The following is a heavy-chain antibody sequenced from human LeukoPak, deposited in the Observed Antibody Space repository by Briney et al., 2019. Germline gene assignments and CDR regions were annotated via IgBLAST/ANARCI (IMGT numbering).Heavy chain of an antibody. V-gene: IGHV3-53*01. CDR3: ARGEMATTPWFDY. CDR2: IYSGGST. CDR1: GFTVSSNY. Sequence: EGSLRLSCAASGFTVSSNYMSWVRQAPGKGLEWVSVIYSGGSTYYADSVKGRFTISRDNSKNTLYLQMNSLRAEDTAVYYCARGEMATTPWFDYWGQGTLVTASS. D-gene: IGHD5-24*01. J-gene: IGHJ4*02.